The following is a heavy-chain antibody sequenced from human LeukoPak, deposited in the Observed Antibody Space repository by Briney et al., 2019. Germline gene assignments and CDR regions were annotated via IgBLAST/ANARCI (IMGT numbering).Heavy chain of an antibody. J-gene: IGHJ4*02. CDR3: ARGGRYYDILTGYFPSCTDY. D-gene: IGHD3-9*01. CDR2: ISSSGSTI. Sequence: GGSLRLSCAASGFTFSSYAMSWVRQAPGKGLEWVSYISSSGSTIYYADSVKGRFTISRDNAKNSLYLQMNSLRAEDTAVYYCARGGRYYDILTGYFPSCTDYWGQGTLVTVSS. V-gene: IGHV3-48*04. CDR1: GFTFSSYA.